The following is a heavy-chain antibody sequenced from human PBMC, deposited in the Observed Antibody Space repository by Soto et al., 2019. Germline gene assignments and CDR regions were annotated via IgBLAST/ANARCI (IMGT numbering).Heavy chain of an antibody. Sequence: QVQLVQSGAEVKKPGSSVKVSCKASGGTFSSYAISWVRQAPGQGLEWMGGIIPIFGTANYAQKFQGRVTITADESTSTAYMELSSLRSEDTAMYYCAREDTMVRGSYYFDYWGQGTLVTVSS. D-gene: IGHD3-10*01. CDR3: AREDTMVRGSYYFDY. CDR1: GGTFSSYA. V-gene: IGHV1-69*12. J-gene: IGHJ4*02. CDR2: IIPIFGTA.